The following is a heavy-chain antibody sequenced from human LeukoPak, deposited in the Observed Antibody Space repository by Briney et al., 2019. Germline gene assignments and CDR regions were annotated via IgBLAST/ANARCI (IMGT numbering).Heavy chain of an antibody. CDR1: GFTFSDYY. V-gene: IGHV3-11*01. CDR3: ASSISYYYDSSGYYW. CDR2: ISSSGSTI. D-gene: IGHD3-22*01. Sequence: PGGSLRLSCAASGFTFSDYYMSWIRQAPGKGLEWVSYISSSGSTIYYADSVKGRFTISRDNAKNSLYLQMNSLRAEDTAVYYCASSISYYYDSSGYYWWGQGTLVTVSS. J-gene: IGHJ4*02.